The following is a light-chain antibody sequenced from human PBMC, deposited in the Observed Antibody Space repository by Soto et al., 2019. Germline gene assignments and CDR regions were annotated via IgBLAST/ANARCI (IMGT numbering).Light chain of an antibody. J-gene: IGKJ1*01. Sequence: ETLMTQSPATLSVSPGETVTLSCRSSQDLHIDLAWYHQKPGQAPTLLIYGVSARAPGVPARFSGAGSGTEFTLTIRSLQSADFGVYYCQQYGSSPRTFGQGTRV. CDR1: QDLHID. CDR3: QQYGSSPRT. CDR2: GVS. V-gene: IGKV3-15*01.